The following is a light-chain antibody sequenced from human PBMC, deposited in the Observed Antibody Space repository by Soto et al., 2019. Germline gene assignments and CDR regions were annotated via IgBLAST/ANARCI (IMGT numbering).Light chain of an antibody. J-gene: IGLJ1*01. CDR3: QSFDSSLRVYV. Sequence: QSVLTHPPSVSWAPGQRVTISCTGSSSNFGAGYEVHWYKQVPGAAPTLVIFNNLNRPSGVPERFSGSKSGTSASLVISGLQAEDEADYYCQSFDSSLRVYVFGSGTKVTVL. CDR2: NNL. CDR1: SSNFGAGYE. V-gene: IGLV1-40*01.